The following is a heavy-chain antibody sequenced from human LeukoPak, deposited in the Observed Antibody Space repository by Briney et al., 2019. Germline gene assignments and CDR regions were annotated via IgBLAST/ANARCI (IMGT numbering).Heavy chain of an antibody. D-gene: IGHD5-24*01. CDR1: GGSISSYY. Sequence: MASETLSLTCTVSGGSISSYYWSWIRQPPGKGLEWIGYIYYSGSTYYNPSLKSRVTISVDTSKNQFSLKLSSVTAADTAVYYCGRDGYNSRHNDYWGQGTLVTVSS. CDR2: IYYSGST. J-gene: IGHJ4*02. V-gene: IGHV4-59*12. CDR3: GRDGYNSRHNDY.